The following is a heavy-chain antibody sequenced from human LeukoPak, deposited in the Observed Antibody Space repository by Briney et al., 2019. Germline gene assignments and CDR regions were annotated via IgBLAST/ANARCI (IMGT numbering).Heavy chain of an antibody. Sequence: GGSLRLSCAASGFTFSSYSMNWVRQAPGKGLEWVSSISSSSSYIYYADSVKGQFTISRDNAKNSLYLQMNSLRAEDTAVYYCARGFDDSSGFYPYGMDVWGQGTTVTVSS. CDR2: ISSSSSYI. D-gene: IGHD3-22*01. CDR3: ARGFDDSSGFYPYGMDV. CDR1: GFTFSSYS. V-gene: IGHV3-21*01. J-gene: IGHJ6*02.